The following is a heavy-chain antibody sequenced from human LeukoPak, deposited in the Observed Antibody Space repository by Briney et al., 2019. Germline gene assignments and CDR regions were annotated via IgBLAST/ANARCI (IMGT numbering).Heavy chain of an antibody. CDR2: INHSGST. CDR3: ARISYCTNGVCYASAFDI. D-gene: IGHD2-8*01. Sequence: PSETLSLTCAVYGGSFSGYYWSWIRQPPGKGLVWIGEINHSGSTNYNPSLKSRVTISVDTSKNRFSLKLSSVTAADTAVYYCARISYCTNGVCYASAFDIWGQGTMVTVSS. J-gene: IGHJ3*02. CDR1: GGSFSGYY. V-gene: IGHV4-34*01.